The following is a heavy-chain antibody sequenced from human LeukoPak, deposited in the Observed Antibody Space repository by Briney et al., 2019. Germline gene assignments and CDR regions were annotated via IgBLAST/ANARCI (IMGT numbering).Heavy chain of an antibody. CDR3: ARVGAATYAFDI. Sequence: GGSLRLSCAASGFTFSNSAMTWVRQVPGKGLEWVTRIKSDGSRTSYADSVKGRFTISRDNAKNTLYLQMNSLRAEDTAVSCCARVGAATYAFDIWGQGTMVTVSS. D-gene: IGHD3-16*01. J-gene: IGHJ3*02. CDR2: IKSDGSRT. CDR1: GFTFSNSA. V-gene: IGHV3-74*01.